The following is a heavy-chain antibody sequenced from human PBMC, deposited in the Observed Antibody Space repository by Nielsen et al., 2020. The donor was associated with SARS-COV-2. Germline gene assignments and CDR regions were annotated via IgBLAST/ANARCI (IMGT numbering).Heavy chain of an antibody. D-gene: IGHD3-22*01. Sequence: GESLKISCAASGFTFSSYAFHWVRQAPGKGLEWVAVISYDGSNRYYADSVEGRFTISRDNSKNTLYLQMNSLRAEDTAVYYCARGGKRFDSSGYFSPDYWGQGTLVNVSS. V-gene: IGHV3-30-3*01. CDR1: GFTFSSYA. CDR2: ISYDGSNR. J-gene: IGHJ4*02. CDR3: ARGGKRFDSSGYFSPDY.